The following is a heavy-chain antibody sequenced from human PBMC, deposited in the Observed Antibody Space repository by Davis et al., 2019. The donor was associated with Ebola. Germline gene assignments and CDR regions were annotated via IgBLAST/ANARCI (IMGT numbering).Heavy chain of an antibody. J-gene: IGHJ3*02. V-gene: IGHV4-31*03. CDR3: ARDHAPYSSSSLGGAFDI. D-gene: IGHD6-6*01. Sequence: MPSETLSLTCTVSGGSISSGGYYWSWIRQHPVKGLEWIGYISYTGNTYYNPSLKSRLTISLDTSKNQFSLKLSSVTAADTAVYYCARDHAPYSSSSLGGAFDIWGQGTMVTVSS. CDR1: GGSISSGGYY. CDR2: ISYTGNT.